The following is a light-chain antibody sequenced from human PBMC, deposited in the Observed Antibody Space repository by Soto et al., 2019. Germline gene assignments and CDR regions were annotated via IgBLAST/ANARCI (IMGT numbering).Light chain of an antibody. J-gene: IGKJ2*01. CDR2: RAS. Sequence: ERVMTQSPATLSVSPGERATLSCRASQTVSSNLAWYQQKPGQAPRLLMYRASTRATGIPARFSGSGSGTEFTLTNSSLQSEDFAVYYCQQYNNWPYTFGQGTKLEIK. V-gene: IGKV3-15*01. CDR3: QQYNNWPYT. CDR1: QTVSSN.